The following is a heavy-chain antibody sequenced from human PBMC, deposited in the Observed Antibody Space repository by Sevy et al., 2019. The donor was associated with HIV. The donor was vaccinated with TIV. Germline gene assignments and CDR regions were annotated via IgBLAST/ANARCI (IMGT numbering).Heavy chain of an antibody. CDR3: ARRGDHCSSTSWTLDYYYGMDV. D-gene: IGHD2-2*01. J-gene: IGHJ6*02. CDR1: GGSFSGYY. V-gene: IGHV4-34*01. Sequence: SETLSLTCAVYGGSFSGYYWSWIRQPPGKGLEWIGEINHSGSTNYNPSLKSRVTISVDTSKKQFSLKLNSVTAADTAVYYCARRGDHCSSTSWTLDYYYGMDVWGQGTTVTVSS. CDR2: INHSGST.